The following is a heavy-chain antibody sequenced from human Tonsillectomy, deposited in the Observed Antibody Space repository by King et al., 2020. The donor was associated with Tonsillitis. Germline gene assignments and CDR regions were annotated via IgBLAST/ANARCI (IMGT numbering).Heavy chain of an antibody. CDR1: GFTFSSYA. CDR2: ISYDGSNK. J-gene: IGHJ6*02. Sequence: VQLVESGGGVVQPGRSLRLSCAASGFTFSSYAMHWVRQAPGKGLEWVAVISYDGSNKYYADSVKGRFTISRYKSKNTLYLQMNSLRAEDTAVYYCAREGITGTTGGIYYYYGMDVWGQGTTVTVSS. D-gene: IGHD1-7*01. CDR3: AREGITGTTGGIYYYYGMDV. V-gene: IGHV3-30-3*01.